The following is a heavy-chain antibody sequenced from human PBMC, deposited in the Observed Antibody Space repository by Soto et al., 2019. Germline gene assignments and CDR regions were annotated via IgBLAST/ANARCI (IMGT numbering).Heavy chain of an antibody. V-gene: IGHV3-9*01. CDR3: AKDVGGGDDY. CDR1: GFTFDDYA. J-gene: IGHJ4*02. D-gene: IGHD2-21*02. CDR2: ISWNSGSI. Sequence: DVQLVESGGGLVQPGRSLRLSCAASGFTFDDYAMHWVRQAPGKGLEWVSGISWNSGSIGYADSVKGRFTISRDNAKNSLYLQMNSLRAEDTALYYCAKDVGGGDDYWGQGTLVTVSS.